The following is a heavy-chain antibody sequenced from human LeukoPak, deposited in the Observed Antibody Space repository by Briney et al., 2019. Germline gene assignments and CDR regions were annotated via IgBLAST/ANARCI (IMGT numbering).Heavy chain of an antibody. J-gene: IGHJ6*02. D-gene: IGHD3-10*01. Sequence: GGSLRLSCAASGFTFDDHGMHWVRQAPGKGLEWVSLISGDGGTTYYADSAKGRFTISRDNSKNSLYLQMNNLRTEDTALYYCAKDRFGSGSYSLGGMDVWGQGTTVAVSS. CDR2: ISGDGGTT. CDR3: AKDRFGSGSYSLGGMDV. CDR1: GFTFDDHG. V-gene: IGHV3-43*02.